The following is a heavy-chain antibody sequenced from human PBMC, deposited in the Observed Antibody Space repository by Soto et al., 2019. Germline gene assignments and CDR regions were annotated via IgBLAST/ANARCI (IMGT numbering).Heavy chain of an antibody. J-gene: IGHJ5*02. CDR2: ISTDGSST. Sequence: EVQLVESGGGLVQPGGSLRLSCAASGFTLSTYWMHWVRQAPGKGLVWVSRISTDGSSTNYADSVKGRHTISRDNAKNTLYLQMNCLRAEDTAVYYCVRSRVVEGGWSGPWGQGTLVTVSS. D-gene: IGHD2-2*01. CDR3: VRSRVVEGGWSGP. CDR1: GFTLSTYW. V-gene: IGHV3-74*01.